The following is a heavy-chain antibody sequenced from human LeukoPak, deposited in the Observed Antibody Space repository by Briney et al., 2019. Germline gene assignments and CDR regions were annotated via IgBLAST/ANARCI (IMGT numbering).Heavy chain of an antibody. V-gene: IGHV3-53*01. CDR1: GFTVSSNY. CDR2: IYSGGST. J-gene: IGHJ6*02. CDR3: ARDRLVDIVAAIKDYYYYYGMDV. Sequence: PGGSLRLSCAASGFTVSSNYMSWVRQAPGKGLEWVSVIYSGGSTYYADSVKGRFTISRDNSKNQLYLQMNSLRAEDTAVYYCARDRLVDIVAAIKDYYYYYGMDVWGQGTTVTVSS. D-gene: IGHD5-12*01.